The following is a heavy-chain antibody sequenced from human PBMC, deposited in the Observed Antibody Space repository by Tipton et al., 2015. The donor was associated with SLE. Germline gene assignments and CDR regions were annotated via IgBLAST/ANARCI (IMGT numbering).Heavy chain of an antibody. D-gene: IGHD1-26*01. CDR3: ARLSGSYYGFDY. CDR2: IYYSGST. Sequence: TLSLTCTVSGGSISSSSYYWGWIRQPPGKGLEWIGYIYYSGSTNYNPSLKSRVTISVDTSKNQFSLKLSSVTAADTAVYYCARLSGSYYGFDYWGQGTLVTVSS. V-gene: IGHV4-61*05. CDR1: GGSISSSSYY. J-gene: IGHJ4*02.